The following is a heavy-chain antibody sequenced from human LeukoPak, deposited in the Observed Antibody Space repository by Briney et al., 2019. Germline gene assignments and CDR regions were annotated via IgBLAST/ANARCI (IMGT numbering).Heavy chain of an antibody. Sequence: GGSLRLSCAASGFTFSIYAMHWVRQAPGKGLEWVAVISYDGSNKYYADSVKGRFTISRDNSKNTLYLQMNSLRAEDTAVYYCARVQLPQWLVQCYFDYWGQGTLVTVSS. D-gene: IGHD6-19*01. CDR2: ISYDGSNK. CDR1: GFTFSIYA. CDR3: ARVQLPQWLVQCYFDY. J-gene: IGHJ4*02. V-gene: IGHV3-30-3*01.